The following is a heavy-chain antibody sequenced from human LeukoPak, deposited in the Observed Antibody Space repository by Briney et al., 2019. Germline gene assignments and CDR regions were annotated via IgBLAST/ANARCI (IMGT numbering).Heavy chain of an antibody. Sequence: SETLSLTCSVSGGSIRSYYWSWIRQPPGKGLEYIGYIYYSGTTYYNPSLKSRVTMSVDMSKNQFSLKLSSVTAADTAVYYCARHYYGGSGAFDIWGQGTMVTVSS. V-gene: IGHV4-59*08. CDR3: ARHYYGGSGAFDI. D-gene: IGHD4-23*01. CDR1: GGSIRSYY. J-gene: IGHJ3*02. CDR2: IYYSGTT.